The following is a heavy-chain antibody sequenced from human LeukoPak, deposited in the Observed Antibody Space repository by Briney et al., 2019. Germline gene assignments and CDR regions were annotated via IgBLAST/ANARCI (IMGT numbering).Heavy chain of an antibody. V-gene: IGHV3-23*01. CDR3: AKNQGQWLVPVDY. CDR2: IRSGGVNT. J-gene: IGHJ4*02. Sequence: GGSLRLSCVASGFTFSTYAMSWVRQAPGKGLEWVSTIRSGGVNTNYADSVKGRFTISRDNSKNTLYVEMNSLRPEDTAVYYCAKNQGQWLVPVDYWGQGTLVTVSS. CDR1: GFTFSTYA. D-gene: IGHD6-19*01.